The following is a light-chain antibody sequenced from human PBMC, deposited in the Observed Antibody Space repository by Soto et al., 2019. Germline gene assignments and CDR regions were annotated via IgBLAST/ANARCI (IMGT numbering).Light chain of an antibody. V-gene: IGLV2-14*01. CDR2: DVS. CDR1: SSDVGGYNY. J-gene: IGLJ1*01. CDR3: SAYTSSSTYV. Sequence: QSALTQPASVSGSPGQSITISCTGTSSDVGGYNYVSWYQQHPGKAPKLMIYDVSNRPSEVSNRFFGSKSGNTASLTISGRQAEDEADYYCSAYTSSSTYVFGAGTKLTVL.